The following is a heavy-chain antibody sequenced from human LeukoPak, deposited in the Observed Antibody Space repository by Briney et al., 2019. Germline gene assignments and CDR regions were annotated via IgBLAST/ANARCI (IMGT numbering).Heavy chain of an antibody. J-gene: IGHJ5*02. CDR1: GGSFSGYY. V-gene: IGHV4-34*01. CDR3: ARGRYYGSGSYYNARPSYNWFDP. D-gene: IGHD3-10*01. Sequence: SETLSLTCAVYGGSFSGYYWSWIRQPPGKGLGWIGEINHSGSTNYNPSLKSRVTISVDTSKNQFSLKLSSVTAADTAVYYCARGRYYGSGSYYNARPSYNWFDPWGQGTLVTVSS. CDR2: INHSGST.